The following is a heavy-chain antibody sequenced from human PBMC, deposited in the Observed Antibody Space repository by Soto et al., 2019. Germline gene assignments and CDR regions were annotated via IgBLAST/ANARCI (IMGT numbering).Heavy chain of an antibody. Sequence: APVKVSCKPSGYTFTHYYMHWVRLAPGQGLEWMGVINPGGGYTTYAQKFQGRVTMTRDTSTSTVYMELSSLKSEDTAVYYCGREYFDSRGTPPGDWGQGTLVTVSS. CDR2: INPGGGYT. J-gene: IGHJ4*02. D-gene: IGHD3-22*01. CDR1: GYTFTHYY. V-gene: IGHV1-46*01. CDR3: GREYFDSRGTPPGD.